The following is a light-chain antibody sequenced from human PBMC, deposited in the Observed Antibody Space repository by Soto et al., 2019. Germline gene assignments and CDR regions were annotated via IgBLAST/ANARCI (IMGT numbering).Light chain of an antibody. CDR1: SSDVGGYNY. V-gene: IGLV2-8*01. CDR2: EVS. J-gene: IGLJ2*01. CDR3: SSFAGNNNLV. Sequence: QSALTQHPSASGSPGQSVTISCTGTSSDVGGYNYVSWYQQHPGKAPKLMISEVSKRPSGVPDRFSGSKSGNTASLTVSGLQAEDDADYYCSSFAGNNNLVFGGGTQLTVL.